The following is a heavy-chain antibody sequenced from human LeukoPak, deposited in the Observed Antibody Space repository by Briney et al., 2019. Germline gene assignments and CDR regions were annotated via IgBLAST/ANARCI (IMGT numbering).Heavy chain of an antibody. Sequence: PSETLSLTCTVSGGSISSYYWSWIRQPAGKGLEWIGRIYTSGSTTYNPSLKSRVTISVDTSKNHFSLKLSSVTAADTAVYYCASLSRVAGTFSEFLFWGQGTLVTVSS. CDR3: ASLSRVAGTFSEFLF. CDR2: IYTSGST. J-gene: IGHJ4*02. D-gene: IGHD1-7*01. V-gene: IGHV4-4*07. CDR1: GGSISSYY.